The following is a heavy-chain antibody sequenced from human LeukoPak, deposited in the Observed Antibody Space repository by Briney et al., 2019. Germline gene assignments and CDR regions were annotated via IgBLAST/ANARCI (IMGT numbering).Heavy chain of an antibody. CDR3: VHSIRWNYFDY. CDR2: ISSNGGST. Sequence: GGSLRLSCSASGFTFSVYAMHWVRQAPGKGLEYVSTISSNGGSTYYADSVKDRFTISRDNSKNTLYLQMSSLRPEDTAVYYCVHSIRWNYFDYWGQGPLVTVSS. CDR1: GFTFSVYA. J-gene: IGHJ4*02. V-gene: IGHV3-64D*06. D-gene: IGHD4-23*01.